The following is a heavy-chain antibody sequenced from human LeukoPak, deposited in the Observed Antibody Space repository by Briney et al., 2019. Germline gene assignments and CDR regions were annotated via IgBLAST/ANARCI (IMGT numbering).Heavy chain of an antibody. D-gene: IGHD3-22*01. CDR1: GGSFSGYY. CDR2: INHSGST. Sequence: PSETLSLTCAVYGGSFSGYYWSWIRQPPGRGLEWIGEINHSGSTNYNPSLKSRVTISVDRSKNQFSLKLSSVTAADTAVYYCARGGYYDSSGYPDYWGQGTLVTVSS. CDR3: ARGGYYDSSGYPDY. V-gene: IGHV4-34*01. J-gene: IGHJ4*02.